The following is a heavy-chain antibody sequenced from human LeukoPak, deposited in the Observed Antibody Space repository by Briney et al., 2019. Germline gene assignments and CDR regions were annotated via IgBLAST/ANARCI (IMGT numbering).Heavy chain of an antibody. J-gene: IGHJ4*02. CDR3: ARDTKRFKKYYFDY. CDR2: MSSSSSYT. Sequence: GGSLRLSCAASGFTFSDYYMSWIRQAPGKGLEWISYMSSSSSYTNYADSVKGRFTISRDNAKNSLYLQMNNLRAEDTAVYYCARDTKRFKKYYFDYWGQGTLVTVSS. D-gene: IGHD3-3*01. CDR1: GFTFSDYY. V-gene: IGHV3-11*06.